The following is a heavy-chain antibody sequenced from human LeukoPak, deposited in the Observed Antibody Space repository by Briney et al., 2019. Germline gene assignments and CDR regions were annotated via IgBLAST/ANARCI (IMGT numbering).Heavy chain of an antibody. CDR1: GYTFTSYA. V-gene: IGHV7-4-1*02. J-gene: IGHJ6*02. CDR2: INTNTGNP. Sequence: ASVKVSCKASGYTFTSYAMNWVRQAPGQGLEWMGWINTNTGNPTYAQGFTGRFVFSLDTSVSTAYLQISSLKAEDTAVYYCASGGYGSVLIRMDVWGQGTTVTVSS. D-gene: IGHD3-10*01. CDR3: ASGGYGSVLIRMDV.